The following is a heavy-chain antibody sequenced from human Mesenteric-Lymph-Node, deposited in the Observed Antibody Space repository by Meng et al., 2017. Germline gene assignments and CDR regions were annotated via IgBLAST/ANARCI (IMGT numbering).Heavy chain of an antibody. D-gene: IGHD2-2*03. Sequence: GGSLRLSCAASGLTVRLSHMTWVRQGPGKGLEWVSAISGSGGSTYYADSVKGRFTISRDNSKNTLYLQMNSLRAEDTAVYYCAKDFRVGLDIVVVPAATTFDYWGQGTLVTVSS. J-gene: IGHJ4*02. CDR1: GLTVRLSH. CDR3: AKDFRVGLDIVVVPAATTFDY. V-gene: IGHV3-23*01. CDR2: ISGSGGST.